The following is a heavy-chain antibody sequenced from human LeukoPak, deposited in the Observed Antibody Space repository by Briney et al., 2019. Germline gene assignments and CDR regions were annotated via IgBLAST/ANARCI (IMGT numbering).Heavy chain of an antibody. J-gene: IGHJ4*02. D-gene: IGHD4-17*01. CDR1: GYSISSGYY. V-gene: IGHV4-38-2*02. CDR3: ARGSPHDYGDYYFDY. Sequence: SETLSLTCTVSGYSISSGYYWGWIRQPPGKGLEWIGSIYHSGSTYYNPSLKSRVTISVDTSKNQFSLKLSSVTAADTAVYYCARGSPHDYGDYYFDYWGQGTLVTVSS. CDR2: IYHSGST.